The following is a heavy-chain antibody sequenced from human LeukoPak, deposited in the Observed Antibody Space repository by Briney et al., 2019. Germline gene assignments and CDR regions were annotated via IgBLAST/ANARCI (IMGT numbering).Heavy chain of an antibody. CDR1: GGSFSGYY. V-gene: IGHV4-34*01. CDR2: INHSRST. J-gene: IGHJ3*02. D-gene: IGHD3-9*01. CDR3: ARGGDFDWWFTGVRAPCDI. Sequence: SETLSLTCAVYGGSFSGYYWSWIRQPPGKGLEWIGEINHSRSTNYNPSLKSRVTISVDTSKNQFSLKLSSVTAADTAVYYCARGGDFDWWFTGVRAPCDIWGQGTIVTVSS.